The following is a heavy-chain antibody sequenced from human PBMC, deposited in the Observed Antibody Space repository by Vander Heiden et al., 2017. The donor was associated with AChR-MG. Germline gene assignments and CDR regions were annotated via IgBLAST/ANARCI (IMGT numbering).Heavy chain of an antibody. CDR2: ITHSGST. D-gene: IGHD5-18*01. Sequence: QVQLQQWRAGLLKPSETLSLPCAVYGGSFSGYYWTGIRQPPGKGLEWSGEITHSGSTNNNPSLKSRVTRAVDTSKNQCSLKLSSVTAADTAVYYCARGRRWLQRSFDYWGQGTRGTVSS. J-gene: IGHJ4*02. CDR1: GGSFSGYY. CDR3: ARGRRWLQRSFDY. V-gene: IGHV4-34*01.